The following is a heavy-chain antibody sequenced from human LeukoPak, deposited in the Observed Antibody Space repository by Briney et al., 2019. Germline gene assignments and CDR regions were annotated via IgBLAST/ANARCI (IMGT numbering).Heavy chain of an antibody. CDR3: ARQFYESRSPHAKYFQQ. CDR2: IYYSRST. D-gene: IGHD3-22*01. V-gene: IGHV4-39*01. J-gene: IGHJ1*01. Sequence: PSETLSLTCSVSGRSLSSSSYHWGWIRQAPGRGLEWIVNIYYSRSTYYSPSLKSRVTISLDTSKNQFSLKLNSVTAAEPAVCYCARQFYESRSPHAKYFQQWGQGTLVTVSS. CDR1: GRSLSSSSYH.